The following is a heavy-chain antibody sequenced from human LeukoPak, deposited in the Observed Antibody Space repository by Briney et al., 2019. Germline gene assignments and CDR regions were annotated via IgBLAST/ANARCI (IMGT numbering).Heavy chain of an antibody. V-gene: IGHV4-59*01. J-gene: IGHJ4*02. Sequence: SETLSLTCTASGGSISSYYWSWIRQPPGKGLEWIGYIYYSGSTNYNPSLRSRVTISVDTSKNQFSLKLSSVTAADTAVYYCARVSAATIDYWGQGTLVTVSS. D-gene: IGHD2-15*01. CDR3: ARVSAATIDY. CDR1: GGSISSYY. CDR2: IYYSGST.